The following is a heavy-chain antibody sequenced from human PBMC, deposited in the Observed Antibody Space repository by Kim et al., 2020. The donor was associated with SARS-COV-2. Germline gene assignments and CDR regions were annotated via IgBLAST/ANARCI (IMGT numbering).Heavy chain of an antibody. D-gene: IGHD1-26*01. CDR1: GGTFSSYA. Sequence: SVKVSCKASGGTFSSYAISWVRQAPGQGLEWMGGIIPIFGTANYAQKFQGRVTITADESTSTAYMELSSLRSEDTAVYYCASYGVGATTWFDPWGQGTLVTVSS. CDR3: ASYGVGATTWFDP. CDR2: IIPIFGTA. V-gene: IGHV1-69*13. J-gene: IGHJ5*02.